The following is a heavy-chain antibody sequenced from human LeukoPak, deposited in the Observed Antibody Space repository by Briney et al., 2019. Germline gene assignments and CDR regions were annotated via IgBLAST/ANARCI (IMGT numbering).Heavy chain of an antibody. V-gene: IGHV1-2*04. J-gene: IGHJ5*02. CDR2: INPNSGGT. CDR1: GYTFTGYY. CDR3: ARGEILTGYYNWFDP. Sequence: ASVKVSCKASGYTFTGYYMHWVRQAPGQGLEWMGWINPNSGGTNYAQKFQGWVTMTRDTSISTAYMELSGLRSDDTAVYYCARGEILTGYYNWFDPWGQGTLVTVSS. D-gene: IGHD3-9*01.